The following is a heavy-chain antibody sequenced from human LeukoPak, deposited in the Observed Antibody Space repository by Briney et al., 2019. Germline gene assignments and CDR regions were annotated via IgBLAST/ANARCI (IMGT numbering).Heavy chain of an antibody. CDR2: IYTSGST. CDR1: GGSISSGSYY. J-gene: IGHJ4*02. Sequence: SETLSLTCTVSGGSISSGSYYWSWIRQPAGKGLEWIGRIYTSGSTNYNPSLKSRVTISVDTSKNQSSLKLSSVTAADTAVYYCARVGDDFWSGSTDWGQGTLVTVSS. CDR3: ARVGDDFWSGSTD. V-gene: IGHV4-61*02. D-gene: IGHD3-3*01.